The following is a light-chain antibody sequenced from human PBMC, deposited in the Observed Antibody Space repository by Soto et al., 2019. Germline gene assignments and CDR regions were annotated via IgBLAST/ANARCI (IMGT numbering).Light chain of an antibody. Sequence: EIVLTQSPGTLSLSPGERATLSCRASQSVSSSYLAWYQQKPGQAPRLLIYGASSRATGIPDMFSGSGSGTDLTLTISRLEPEDFAVYYCQQHGSSPTRTIGQGTKVAIK. CDR1: QSVSSSY. CDR3: QQHGSSPTRT. J-gene: IGKJ1*01. CDR2: GAS. V-gene: IGKV3-20*01.